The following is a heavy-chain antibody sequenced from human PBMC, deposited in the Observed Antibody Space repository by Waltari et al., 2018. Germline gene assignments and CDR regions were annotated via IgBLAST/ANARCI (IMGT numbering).Heavy chain of an antibody. J-gene: IGHJ4*02. V-gene: IGHV2-5*01. D-gene: IGHD3-22*01. Sequence: QITLKESGPTLVKPTQTLTLTCTFSGFSLSTSGVGVAWIRQPPGKALEWLVFIFWNDYKRYSPSLKSRLTITKDTSKNQVVLTMTNMDPVDTATYYCAHIRATYKYDSSGYFPRMDYFDYWGQGTLVTVSS. CDR3: AHIRATYKYDSSGYFPRMDYFDY. CDR1: GFSLSTSGVG. CDR2: IFWNDYK.